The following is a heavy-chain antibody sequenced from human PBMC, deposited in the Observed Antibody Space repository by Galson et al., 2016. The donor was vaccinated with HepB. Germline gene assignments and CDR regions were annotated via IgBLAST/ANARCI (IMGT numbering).Heavy chain of an antibody. J-gene: IGHJ4*02. CDR2: ASYDGSSN. CDR3: ARDANHADCCGDCYWFDY. D-gene: IGHD2-21*02. CDR1: GFTFSSYG. Sequence: SLRLSCAASGFTFSSYGMHWVRQAPGKGLGWVAVASYDGSSNYYPDSVKDRFTVSRDNSKNTLYLQMNSLRTEDTAVYYCARDANHADCCGDCYWFDYWGQGTLVTVSS. V-gene: IGHV3-30-3*01.